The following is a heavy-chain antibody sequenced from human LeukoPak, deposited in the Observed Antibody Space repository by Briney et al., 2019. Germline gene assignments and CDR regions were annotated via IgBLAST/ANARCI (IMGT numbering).Heavy chain of an antibody. CDR2: IYYSGST. J-gene: IGHJ6*02. V-gene: IGHV4-39*01. CDR3: ARHMADIVVVPAASRDYYYYGMDV. Sequence: ASETLSLTCAVYGGSFSGYYWGWIRQPPGKGLEWIGSIYYSGSTYYNPSLKSRVTISVDTSKNQFSLKLSSVTAADTAVYYCARHMADIVVVPAASRDYYYYGMDVWGQGTTVTVSS. D-gene: IGHD2-2*01. CDR1: GGSFSGYY.